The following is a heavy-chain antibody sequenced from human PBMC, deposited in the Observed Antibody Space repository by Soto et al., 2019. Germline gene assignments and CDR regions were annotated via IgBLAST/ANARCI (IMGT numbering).Heavy chain of an antibody. J-gene: IGHJ4*02. CDR1: GGSFSGYY. Sequence: SETLSLTCAVYGGSFSGYYWTWIRQPPGTGLEWIGEINHSGSTNYNPSLKSRVTISVDTSKNQFSLKLSSVTAADTAVYYCARGPRIAVANYFDYWGQGTLVTVSS. D-gene: IGHD6-19*01. CDR3: ARGPRIAVANYFDY. V-gene: IGHV4-34*01. CDR2: INHSGST.